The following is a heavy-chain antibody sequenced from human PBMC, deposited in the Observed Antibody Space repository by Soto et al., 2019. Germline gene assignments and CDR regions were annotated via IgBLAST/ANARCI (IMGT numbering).Heavy chain of an antibody. CDR1: GFTFSSYA. Sequence: GGSLRLSCAASGFTFSSYAMSWVRQAPGKGLEWVSAISGSGGSTYYADFVKGRFTISRDNSKNTLYLQMNSLRAEDTAVYYCAKDSAKDYYGSGSYSFDYWGQGTLVTVSS. V-gene: IGHV3-23*01. D-gene: IGHD3-10*01. CDR2: ISGSGGST. J-gene: IGHJ4*02. CDR3: AKDSAKDYYGSGSYSFDY.